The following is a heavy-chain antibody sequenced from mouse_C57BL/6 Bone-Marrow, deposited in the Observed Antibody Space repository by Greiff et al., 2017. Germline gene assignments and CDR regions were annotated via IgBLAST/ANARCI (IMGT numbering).Heavy chain of an antibody. CDR2: IDPENGDT. Sequence: VQLQQSGAELVRPGASVKLSCTASGFNIKDDYMHWVKQRPEQGLEWIGWIDPENGDTEYASKFQGKATITADTSSNTAYLQLSSLTSEDTAVYYCTPHFDYLLFAYWGQGTLVTVSA. V-gene: IGHV14-4*01. D-gene: IGHD2-4*01. CDR3: TPHFDYLLFAY. CDR1: GFNIKDDY. J-gene: IGHJ3*01.